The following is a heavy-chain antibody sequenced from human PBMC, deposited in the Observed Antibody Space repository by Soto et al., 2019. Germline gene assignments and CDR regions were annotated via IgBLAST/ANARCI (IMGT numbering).Heavy chain of an antibody. CDR3: AIEYGSGDNCYSWFCP. V-gene: IGHV1-2*04. J-gene: IGHJ5*02. CDR2: INANSGGT. D-gene: IGHD2-21*02. CDR1: GYTFTAYY. Sequence: QVQLVQSGAEVKRPGASVKVSCKASGYTFTAYYLYWVRQAPGQGLEWMGWINANSGGTEYARKFQGWVTMTRDTPSSTAYMDLRRLKSDDTAVYYRAIEYGSGDNCYSWFCPWGQGTLVNVSS.